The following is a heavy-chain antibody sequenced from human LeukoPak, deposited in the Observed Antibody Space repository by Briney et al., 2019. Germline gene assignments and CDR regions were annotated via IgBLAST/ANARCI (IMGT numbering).Heavy chain of an antibody. J-gene: IGHJ4*02. Sequence: GGSLRLSCAVSGFTFSDHAMNWVRQAPGKGLEWVSVVGGGGTNTDYAESVRGRFTISRDNPKNSLYLQMNGLRVEDTAIYYCAKDVRDYHRPIEHWGRGVLVTVSS. D-gene: IGHD2-21*01. CDR3: AKDVRDYHRPIEH. V-gene: IGHV3-23*01. CDR2: VGGGGTNT. CDR1: GFTFSDHA.